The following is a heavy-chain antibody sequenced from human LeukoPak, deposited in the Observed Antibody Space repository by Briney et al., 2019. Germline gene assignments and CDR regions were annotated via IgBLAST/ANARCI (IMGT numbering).Heavy chain of an antibody. CDR2: IYPGDSDT. CDR3: ARHYSNDWRFDY. CDR1: GYSFTTYW. J-gene: IGHJ4*02. V-gene: IGHV5-51*01. D-gene: IGHD6-19*01. Sequence: GESLKISCKGSGYSFTTYWIGWVRQMPGEGLEWMGIIYPGDSDTTYSPSFQGQVTISADKSINTAYLQWSSLKASDTAMYYCARHYSNDWRFDYWGQGTLVSVSS.